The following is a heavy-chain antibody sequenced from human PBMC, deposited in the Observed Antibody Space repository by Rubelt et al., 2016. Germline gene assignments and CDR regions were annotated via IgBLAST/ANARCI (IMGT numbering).Heavy chain of an antibody. CDR3: ASPPIVVVPAAITDYYYGMDV. Sequence: QVQLVQSGAEVKKPGSSVKVSCKASGGTFRSYAISWVRQAPGQGLEWMGGIIPIFGTATYAQEFQGRVTIIADESTSTSYMELSSLRSEDTAVYYCASPPIVVVPAAITDYYYGMDVWGQGTTVTVSS. V-gene: IGHV1-69*01. J-gene: IGHJ6*02. CDR1: GGTFRSYA. CDR2: IIPIFGTA. D-gene: IGHD2-2*02.